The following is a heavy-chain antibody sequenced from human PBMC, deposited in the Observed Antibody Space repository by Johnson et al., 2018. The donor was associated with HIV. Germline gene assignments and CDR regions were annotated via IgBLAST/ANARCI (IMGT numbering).Heavy chain of an antibody. CDR2: IKQEGSEK. V-gene: IGHV3-7*02. CDR3: AKGVVGATGGAFDI. D-gene: IGHD1-26*01. J-gene: IGHJ3*02. CDR1: GFTFRSYW. Sequence: VQLVESGGGLVQPGGSLRLSCAASGFTFRSYWMSWVRQAPGKGLEWVANIKQEGSEKYYVDSVKGRFTISRDNSKNTLYLQMNSLRAEDTAVYYCAKGVVGATGGAFDIWGQGTTVTVSS.